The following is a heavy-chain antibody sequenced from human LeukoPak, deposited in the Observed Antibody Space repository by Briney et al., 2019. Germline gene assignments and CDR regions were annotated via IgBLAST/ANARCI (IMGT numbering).Heavy chain of an antibody. V-gene: IGHV5-51*01. CDR1: GNSFSNYW. CDR3: ARHSSADY. Sequence: RGESLQFSCKPSGNSFSNYWIGWGRQMPGKGLEWMGIFYPGDSDTRYSPSFQGQVTISADKSISTAYLQWSSLKASDTAMYYCARHSSADYWGQGTLVTVSS. J-gene: IGHJ4*02. CDR2: FYPGDSDT. D-gene: IGHD6-13*01.